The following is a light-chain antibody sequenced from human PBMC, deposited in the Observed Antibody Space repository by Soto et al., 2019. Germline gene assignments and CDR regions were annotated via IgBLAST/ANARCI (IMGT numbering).Light chain of an antibody. CDR3: QQRSSGWT. CDR2: DAS. V-gene: IGKV3-11*01. J-gene: IGKJ1*01. CDR1: QSVRSY. Sequence: ENVLTQSPATLSLSPGDRATLSCRASQSVRSYLAWYQQKPGQAPRLLISDASNRATGVPARFSGSGSGTDFTLTISSLEPEDFVVYYCQQRSSGWTFGPGTKVEI.